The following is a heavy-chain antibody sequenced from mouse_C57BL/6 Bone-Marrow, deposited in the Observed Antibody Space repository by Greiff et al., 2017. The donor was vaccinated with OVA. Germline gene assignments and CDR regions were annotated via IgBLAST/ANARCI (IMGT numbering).Heavy chain of an antibody. D-gene: IGHD1-1*01. J-gene: IGHJ2*01. Sequence: QVQLQQSGAELVKPGASVKISCKASGYAFSSYWMNWVKQRPGKGLEWIGQIYPGDGDTNYNGKFKGKATLTADKSSSTAYMQLSSLTSEDSAVYFCAREGVGSSLDYWGQGTTLTVSS. CDR1: GYAFSSYW. V-gene: IGHV1-80*01. CDR3: AREGVGSSLDY. CDR2: IYPGDGDT.